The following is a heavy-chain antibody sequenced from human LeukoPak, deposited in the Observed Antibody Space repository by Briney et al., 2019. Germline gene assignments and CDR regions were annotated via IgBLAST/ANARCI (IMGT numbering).Heavy chain of an antibody. D-gene: IGHD3-9*01. CDR1: GFTFSSYG. V-gene: IGHV3-23*01. CDR3: ANGPQYNILTGFYKVRSHLDY. J-gene: IGHJ4*02. CDR2: ISGSGGST. Sequence: GVSLRLSCAASGFTFSSYGMSWVRQAPGKGLEWVSAISGSGGSTYYADSVKGRFTISRDNSKNMLHLQMNSLRAEDTAVYYCANGPQYNILTGFYKVRSHLDYWGQGTLVTVSS.